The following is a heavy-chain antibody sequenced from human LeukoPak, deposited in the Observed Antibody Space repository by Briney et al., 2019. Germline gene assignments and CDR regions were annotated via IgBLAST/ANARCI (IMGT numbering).Heavy chain of an antibody. D-gene: IGHD2-15*01. CDR3: AREYCSASRCQGFFDY. V-gene: IGHV3-48*04. Sequence: GRSLRLSCAASGFTFSSYSMNWVRQAPGKGLEWVSYISSSSSTIYYADSVKGRFTISRDSAKKSLYLQMNSLRTEDTAFYYCAREYCSASRCQGFFDYWGQGTLVTVSS. CDR2: ISSSSSTI. J-gene: IGHJ4*02. CDR1: GFTFSSYS.